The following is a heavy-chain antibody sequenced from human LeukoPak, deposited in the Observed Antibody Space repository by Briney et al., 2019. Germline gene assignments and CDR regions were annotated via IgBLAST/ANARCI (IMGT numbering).Heavy chain of an antibody. D-gene: IGHD3-9*01. J-gene: IGHJ4*02. CDR2: ISYDGSNK. CDR1: GFTFSSYA. Sequence: GGSLRLSCAASGFTFSSYAMHWVRQAPGKGLEWVAVISYDGSNKYYADSVKGRFTISRDNSKNTLYLQMNSLRAEDTAVYYCAREGILTGYPFDYWGQGTLVTVSS. V-gene: IGHV3-30-3*01. CDR3: AREGILTGYPFDY.